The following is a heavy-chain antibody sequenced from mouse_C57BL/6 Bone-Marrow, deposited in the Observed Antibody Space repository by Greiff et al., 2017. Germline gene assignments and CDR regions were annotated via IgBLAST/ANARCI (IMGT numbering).Heavy chain of an antibody. Sequence: QVQLKESGPGLVQPSQSLSITCTVSGFSLTSYGVHWVRQSPGKGLEWLGVLWSGGSTDYNAAFISRLSISKDNSKSQVFFKMNSLQADDTAIYYCASYYYGSPWFAYWGQGTLVTVSA. CDR3: ASYYYGSPWFAY. V-gene: IGHV2-2*01. CDR2: LWSGGST. CDR1: GFSLTSYG. D-gene: IGHD1-1*01. J-gene: IGHJ3*01.